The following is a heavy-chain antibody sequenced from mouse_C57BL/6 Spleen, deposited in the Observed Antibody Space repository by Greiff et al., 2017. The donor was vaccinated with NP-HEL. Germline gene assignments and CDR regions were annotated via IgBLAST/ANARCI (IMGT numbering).Heavy chain of an antibody. J-gene: IGHJ4*01. CDR1: GYTFTSYW. CDR2: INPSNGGT. V-gene: IGHV1-53*01. D-gene: IGHD2-1*01. CDR3: ARREVYYAVAMDY. Sequence: VQLQQPGTELVKPGASVKLSCKASGYTFTSYWMHWVKQRPGQGLEWIGNINPSNGGTNYNEKFKSKATLTVDKSSSTAYIQLSSLTSEDSAVYYCARREVYYAVAMDYWGQGTSVTVSS.